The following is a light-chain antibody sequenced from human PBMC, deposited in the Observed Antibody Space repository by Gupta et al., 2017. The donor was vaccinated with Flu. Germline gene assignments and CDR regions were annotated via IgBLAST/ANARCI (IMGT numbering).Light chain of an antibody. CDR1: SSNIGSNP. CDR3: ATWDDSLKV. J-gene: IGLJ2*01. V-gene: IGLV1-44*01. Sequence: QSVLTQPPSVSGPPGQRVTISCSGSSSNIGSNPVNWYQQLPGTAPKLLIYSNNQRPSGVPDRFSGSKSGTSASLAISGLQSGDEADYYCATWDDSLKVFGGGTKLTVL. CDR2: SNN.